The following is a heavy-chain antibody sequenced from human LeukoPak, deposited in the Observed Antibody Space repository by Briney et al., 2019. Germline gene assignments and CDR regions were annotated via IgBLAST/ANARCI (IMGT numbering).Heavy chain of an antibody. D-gene: IGHD3-22*01. V-gene: IGHV4-59*01. CDR2: IYYSGST. J-gene: IGHJ4*02. Sequence: SETLSLTCAVSGGSISSYYWSWIRQPPGKGLEWIGYIYYSGSTNYNPSLKSRVTISVDTSKNQFSLKLSSVTAADTAVYYCASHDSSGYYYFDYWGQGTLVTVSS. CDR3: ASHDSSGYYYFDY. CDR1: GGSISSYY.